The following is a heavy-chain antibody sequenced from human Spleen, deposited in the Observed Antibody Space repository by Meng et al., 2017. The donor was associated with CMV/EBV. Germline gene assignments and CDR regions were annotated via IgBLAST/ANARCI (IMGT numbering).Heavy chain of an antibody. V-gene: IGHV4-34*01. J-gene: IGHJ4*02. Sequence: GSFSGYYWSWIRQTPGKGLEWIGEISHSGSTKYSPPLKSRVTISLDKSKNQFSLKLTSVTAADTAVYYCARKGYCNSSSCHRNTGFDYWGREPWSPSPQ. CDR1: GSFSGYY. CDR2: ISHSGST. D-gene: IGHD2-2*01. CDR3: ARKGYCNSSSCHRNTGFDY.